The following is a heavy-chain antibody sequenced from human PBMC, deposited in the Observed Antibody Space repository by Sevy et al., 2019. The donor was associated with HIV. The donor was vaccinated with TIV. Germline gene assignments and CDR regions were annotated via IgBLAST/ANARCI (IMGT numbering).Heavy chain of an antibody. CDR3: ARNLGYSYGYYFDY. CDR2: ISYDGSNK. D-gene: IGHD5-18*01. J-gene: IGHJ4*02. V-gene: IGHV3-30-3*01. CDR1: GFTFSSYA. Sequence: GGSLRLSCAASGFTFSSYAMHWVRQAPGKGLEWVAVISYDGSNKYYADSVKGRFTISRDKSKNTLYLQMNSLRAEDTAVYYCARNLGYSYGYYFDYWGQGTLVTVSS.